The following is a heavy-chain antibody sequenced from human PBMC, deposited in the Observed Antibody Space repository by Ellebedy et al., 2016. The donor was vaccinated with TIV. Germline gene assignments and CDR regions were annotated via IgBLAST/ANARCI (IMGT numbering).Heavy chain of an antibody. CDR2: ISAYNDDT. V-gene: IGHV1-18*01. J-gene: IGHJ6*02. Sequence: ASVKVSXKASGYTFTTYGVTWVRQAPGQGLEWMGWISAYNDDTNYAQKFQGRFTMTTDTSTSTVYMDLRSLTSDDTAVYYCASGVYTNNWLPYYYGMDVWGQGTTVTVSS. D-gene: IGHD1-1*01. CDR1: GYTFTTYG. CDR3: ASGVYTNNWLPYYYGMDV.